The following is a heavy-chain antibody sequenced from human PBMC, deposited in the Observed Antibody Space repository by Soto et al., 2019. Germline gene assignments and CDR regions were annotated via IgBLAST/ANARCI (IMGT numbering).Heavy chain of an antibody. V-gene: IGHV3-66*01. Sequence: GGSLRLSCAASGFTISSNYMSWVRQAPGKGLEWVSIIYTGGNTYYADSVKGRFTFSRDNSKNTLYLQMNSLRAEDTAVYYCASGGNGPLWYWGQGTLVTVSS. J-gene: IGHJ4*02. CDR2: IYTGGNT. CDR3: ASGGNGPLWY. CDR1: GFTISSNY. D-gene: IGHD2-15*01.